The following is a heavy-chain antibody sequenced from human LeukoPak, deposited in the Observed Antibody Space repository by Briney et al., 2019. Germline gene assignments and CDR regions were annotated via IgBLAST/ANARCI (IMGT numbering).Heavy chain of an antibody. J-gene: IGHJ4*02. CDR1: GLTFGSYV. CDR2: ISGSGGST. Sequence: GGSLRLSCAASGLTFGSYVMSWVRQAPGKGLEWVSAISGSGGSTYYADSVKGRFTISRDNSKNTLYLQMNSLRAEDTAVYYCAKEKSGWYYFDYWGQGTLVTVSS. V-gene: IGHV3-23*01. CDR3: AKEKSGWYYFDY. D-gene: IGHD6-19*01.